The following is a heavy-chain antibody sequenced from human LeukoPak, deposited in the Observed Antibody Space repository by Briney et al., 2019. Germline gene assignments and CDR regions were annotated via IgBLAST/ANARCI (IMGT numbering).Heavy chain of an antibody. J-gene: IGHJ4*02. Sequence: PGRSLRLSCAASGFTFRNFGMHWVRQAPGKGLEWVAVIWYDGSEKYYADSVKGRFIISRVNSKNMLYLQTNSLRAEDTAVYYCVRDRNALQFLDFWGQGTVVTVSS. CDR1: GFTFRNFG. D-gene: IGHD3-3*01. V-gene: IGHV3-33*01. CDR3: VRDRNALQFLDF. CDR2: IWYDGSEK.